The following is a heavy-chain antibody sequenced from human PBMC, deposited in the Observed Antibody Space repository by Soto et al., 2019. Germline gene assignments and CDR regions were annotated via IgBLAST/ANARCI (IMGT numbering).Heavy chain of an antibody. V-gene: IGHV3-30-3*01. CDR2: ISNDGSTK. J-gene: IGHJ4*02. D-gene: IGHD4-17*01. CDR3: ARDTSTVAPFDS. Sequence: PXESLRLSCAASGFGFSTHAMHGVRQAPGKGLEWVAVISNDGSTKLYADSVRGRFTISRDNPKKALYLEVNSLRGEDTAVYYCARDTSTVAPFDSWGQGILVTVSS. CDR1: GFGFSTHA.